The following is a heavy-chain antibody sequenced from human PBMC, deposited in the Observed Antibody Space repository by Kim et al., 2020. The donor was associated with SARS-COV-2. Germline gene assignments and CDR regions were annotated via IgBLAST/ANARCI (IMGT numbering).Heavy chain of an antibody. D-gene: IGHD3-22*01. CDR3: ARGSGKIVVVITSFDY. CDR1: GYSFTSYW. J-gene: IGHJ4*02. V-gene: IGHV5-51*01. Sequence: GESLKISCKGSGYSFTSYWIGWVGQMPGKGLEWMGIIYPGDSDTRYSPSFQGQVTISADKSISTAYLQWSSLKASDTAMYYCARGSGKIVVVITSFDYWGQGTLVTVSS. CDR2: IYPGDSDT.